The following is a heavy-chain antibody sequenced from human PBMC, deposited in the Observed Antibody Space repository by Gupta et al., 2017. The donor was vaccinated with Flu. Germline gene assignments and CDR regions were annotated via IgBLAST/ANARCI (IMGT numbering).Heavy chain of an antibody. Sequence: EVQLLESGGGLVQPGGSLRLSCAASGFTFSSYAMSWVRQAPGKGLEWVSTISGSSGSTFYADSVKGRFTISRDNSRNTLDLQMNSLRAEDSAVYYCAKGAAAGKYSPFDYWGQGTLVTVSS. CDR3: AKGAAAGKYSPFDY. D-gene: IGHD6-13*01. CDR1: GFTFSSYA. J-gene: IGHJ4*02. CDR2: ISGSSGST. V-gene: IGHV3-23*01.